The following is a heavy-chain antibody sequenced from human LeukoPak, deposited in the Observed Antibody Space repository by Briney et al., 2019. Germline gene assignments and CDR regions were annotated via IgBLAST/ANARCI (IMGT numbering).Heavy chain of an antibody. J-gene: IGHJ5*02. CDR3: ARDRVVGAPKNWFDP. CDR1: GFTFNNYA. CDR2: INSDGSST. V-gene: IGHV3-74*01. Sequence: GGSLRLSCAASGFTFNNYAMNWVRQAPGKGLEWVSRINSDGSSTSYADSVKGRFTISRDNAKNTLYLQMNSLRAEDTAVYYCARDRVVGAPKNWFDPWGQGTLVTVSS. D-gene: IGHD2-15*01.